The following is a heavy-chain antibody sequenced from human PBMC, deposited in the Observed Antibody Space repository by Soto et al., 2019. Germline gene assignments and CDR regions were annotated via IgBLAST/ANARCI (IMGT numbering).Heavy chain of an antibody. D-gene: IGHD3-22*01. J-gene: IGHJ4*02. V-gene: IGHV3-23*01. CDR2: ISGSGSNT. CDR3: AKEDISGYYPLFDY. Sequence: EVQLLESGGGLVQPGGSLRLSCAASGFTFSSYAMSWVRQAPGKGLEWVSAISGSGSNTYYADSVKGRFTLSRDNSKNTLYLQMNSLRAEDTAVYYCAKEDISGYYPLFDYWGQGTLVTVSS. CDR1: GFTFSSYA.